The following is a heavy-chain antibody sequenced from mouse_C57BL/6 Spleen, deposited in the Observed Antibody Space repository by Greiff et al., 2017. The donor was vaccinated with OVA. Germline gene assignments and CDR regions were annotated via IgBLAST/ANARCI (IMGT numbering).Heavy chain of an antibody. CDR3: AREGYYGRGYFDV. CDR2: ISSGSSTI. D-gene: IGHD1-1*01. CDR1: GFTFSDYG. V-gene: IGHV5-17*01. Sequence: EVKLMESGGGLVKPGGSLKLSCAASGFTFSDYGMHWVRQAPEKGLEWVAYISSGSSTIYYADTVKGRFTISRDNAKHTLFLQMTSLRSEDTAMYYCAREGYYGRGYFDVWGTGTTGTVSS. J-gene: IGHJ1*03.